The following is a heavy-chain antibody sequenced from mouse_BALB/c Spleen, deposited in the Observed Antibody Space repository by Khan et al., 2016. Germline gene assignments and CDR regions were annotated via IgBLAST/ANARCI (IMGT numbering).Heavy chain of an antibody. CDR3: ARGLDWCFDV. CDR1: GFTFSDYY. CDR2: ISDGGNYT. J-gene: IGHJ1*01. V-gene: IGHV5-4*02. Sequence: EVELVESGGGLVKPGGSLKLSCAASGFTFSDYYMYWVRQTPEKRLEWVATISDGGNYTYYPDSVKGRFTISRDKAKKNLYLHMSSLKSEDTAMYYCARGLDWCFDVWGAGTTVTVSS.